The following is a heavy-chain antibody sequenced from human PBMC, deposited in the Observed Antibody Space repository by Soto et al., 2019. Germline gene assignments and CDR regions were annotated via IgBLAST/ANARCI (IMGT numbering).Heavy chain of an antibody. J-gene: IGHJ5*02. CDR1: GYSLTNND. V-gene: IGHV1-8*01. Sequence: AASVKVACKXSGYSLTNNDVSWVRQATGQGLEWMGWMNPGSGDTGYAQKFQGRVTMTRDISIATAYMELSSLRSDDTAIYYCARMETFGSLNWFDPWGQGTLVTVTS. CDR2: MNPGSGDT. D-gene: IGHD3-16*01. CDR3: ARMETFGSLNWFDP.